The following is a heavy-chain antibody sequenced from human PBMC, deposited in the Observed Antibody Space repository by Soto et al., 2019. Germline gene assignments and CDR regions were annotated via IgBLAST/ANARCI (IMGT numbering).Heavy chain of an antibody. CDR1: GFTFVDHG. CDR3: TKDEGYCSSISCKAAFDY. D-gene: IGHD2-2*01. CDR2: ISWDGTYT. J-gene: IGHJ3*01. Sequence: EVQLVESGGGLVQPGRSLRLSCAASGFTFVDHGMHWVRQAPGQGLEWISGISWDGTYTGYADSVKGRFTISRDNAKKYLYLHMNSLRVEDPDLYYCTKDEGYCSSISCKAAFDYWGLGTMFTVS. V-gene: IGHV3-9*01.